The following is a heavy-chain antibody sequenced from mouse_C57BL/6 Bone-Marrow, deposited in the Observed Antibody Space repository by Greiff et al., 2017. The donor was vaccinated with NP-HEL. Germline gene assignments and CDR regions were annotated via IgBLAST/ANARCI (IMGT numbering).Heavy chain of an antibody. J-gene: IGHJ3*01. V-gene: IGHV1-55*01. CDR2: IYPGSGST. CDR3: ARGGLYYGNYGFAY. Sequence: QVQLQQPGAELVKPGASVKMSCKASGYTFTSYWITWVKQRPGQGLEWIGDIYPGSGSTNYNEKFKSKATLTVDTSSSTAYMQLSSLTSEDSAVYYCARGGLYYGNYGFAYWGQGTLVTVSA. D-gene: IGHD2-1*01. CDR1: GYTFTSYW.